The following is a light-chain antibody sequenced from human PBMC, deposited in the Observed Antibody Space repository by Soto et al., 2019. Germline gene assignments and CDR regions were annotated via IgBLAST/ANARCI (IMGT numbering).Light chain of an antibody. J-gene: IGLJ3*02. CDR2: DVN. CDR3: CSYAGTYTWV. V-gene: IGLV2-11*01. CDR1: SSDVGGYNY. Sequence: QSALTQPRSVSGSPGQSVTISCTGTSSDVGGYNYVSWYQHHPGRAPKVMIYDVNKWPSGVPDRFSGSKSGNTASLTISGLQAEDEADYYCCSYAGTYTWVFGGGTKVTVL.